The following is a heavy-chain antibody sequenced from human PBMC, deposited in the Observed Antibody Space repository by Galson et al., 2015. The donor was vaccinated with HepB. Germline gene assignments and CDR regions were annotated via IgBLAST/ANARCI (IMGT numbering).Heavy chain of an antibody. J-gene: IGHJ5*02. Sequence: SVKVSCKASGYTFSSYYIHWVRQAPGQGLEWMGMINPNGGTTTYAEKFRGRVTMTSDTSTGTVYMELSSLRSDDTAVFYCARDPVGIAVAAHLGRARQGLDPWGQGTLVTVSS. CDR1: GYTFSSYY. CDR3: ARDPVGIAVAAHLGRARQGLDP. CDR2: INPNGGTT. V-gene: IGHV1-46*01. D-gene: IGHD6-19*01.